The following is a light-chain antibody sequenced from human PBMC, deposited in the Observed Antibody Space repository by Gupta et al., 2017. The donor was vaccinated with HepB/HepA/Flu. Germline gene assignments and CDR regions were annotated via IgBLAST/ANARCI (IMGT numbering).Light chain of an antibody. CDR3: GTWDNSLNAFV. Sequence: QSVVTQPPSASGTPGQRATISCSGSNSNVGSHNVKWFQQLPGRAPKLLIDNTNQRPSGGPDRFSGSKSGTSASLASSGLQSEDEADYFCGTWDNSLNAFVFGTGTKVTVL. V-gene: IGLV1-44*01. CDR2: NTN. J-gene: IGLJ1*01. CDR1: NSNVGSHN.